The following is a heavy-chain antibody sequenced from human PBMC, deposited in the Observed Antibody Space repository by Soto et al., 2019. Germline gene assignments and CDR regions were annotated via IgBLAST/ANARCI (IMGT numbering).Heavy chain of an antibody. J-gene: IGHJ6*02. CDR3: ARGLDGTERHYYYYSSGYRRLYYYYGMDV. CDR1: VSTFTSYG. Sequence: SVKVSCKASVSTFTSYGISWVRQAPGQGLEWMGWISAYNGNTNYAQKLQGRVTMTTDTSTSTAYMELRSLRSDNTAVYYFARGLDGTERHYYYYSSGYRRLYYYYGMDVWGQGTTVTVSS. CDR2: ISAYNGNT. D-gene: IGHD3-22*01. V-gene: IGHV1-18*01.